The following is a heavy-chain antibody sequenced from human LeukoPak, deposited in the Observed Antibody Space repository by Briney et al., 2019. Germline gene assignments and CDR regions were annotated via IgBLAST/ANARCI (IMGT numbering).Heavy chain of an antibody. CDR2: ISSSGSTK. CDR1: GFTFSSYE. CDR3: ARGIRNDYVWGSFDY. D-gene: IGHD3-16*01. V-gene: IGHV3-48*03. Sequence: GGSLRLSCAASGFTFSSYEMNWVRQAPGKGLEWVSYISSSGSTKYYADSVKGRFTISRDNAKNSLYLQMNSLRAEDTAVYYCARGIRNDYVWGSFDYWGQGTLVTVSS. J-gene: IGHJ4*02.